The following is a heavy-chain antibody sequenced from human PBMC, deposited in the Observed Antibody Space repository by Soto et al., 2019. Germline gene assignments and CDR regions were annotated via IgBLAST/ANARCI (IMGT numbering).Heavy chain of an antibody. V-gene: IGHV3-23*01. J-gene: IGHJ4*02. CDR2: ISGSGGST. CDR3: AKDDYYDYIWGSYRYSSPFGY. D-gene: IGHD3-16*02. Sequence: GGSLRLSCAASGFTFSSYAMSWVRQAPGKGLEWVSAISGSGGSTYYADSVKGRFTISRDNSKNTLYLQMNSLRAEDTAVYYCAKDDYYDYIWGSYRYSSPFGYWGQGTLVTVSS. CDR1: GFTFSSYA.